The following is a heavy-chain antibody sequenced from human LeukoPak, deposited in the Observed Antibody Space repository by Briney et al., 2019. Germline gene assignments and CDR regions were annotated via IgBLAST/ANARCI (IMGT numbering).Heavy chain of an antibody. CDR2: ISTYNGNT. Sequence: ASVKVSCKPSGDTFTNHSIRWVREAPGQGLEWMGWISTYNGNTNYAQKFQGRVTMTTDASTSTAYMELRSLRSDDTALCCCQRPVGWAYCDEDGFIAFVIWRQGTMVTVSS. J-gene: IGHJ3*02. D-gene: IGHD4-17*01. CDR1: GDTFTNHS. CDR3: QRPVGWAYCDEDGFIAFVI. V-gene: IGHV1-18*01.